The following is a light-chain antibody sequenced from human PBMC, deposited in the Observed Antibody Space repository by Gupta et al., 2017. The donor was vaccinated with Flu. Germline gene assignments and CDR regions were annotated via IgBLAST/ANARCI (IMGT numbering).Light chain of an antibody. J-gene: IGLJ3*02. Sequence: SVTISCTGSSSDVGSYNDVSWYQQHPGKATKLMIYEVSKRPSGVPDRFAGYKSGKTASLTIAGLQAEEEGDYYCSSYASDNCGVFGGGTKLTVL. V-gene: IGLV2-8*01. CDR1: SSDVGSYND. CDR3: SSYASDNCGV. CDR2: EVS.